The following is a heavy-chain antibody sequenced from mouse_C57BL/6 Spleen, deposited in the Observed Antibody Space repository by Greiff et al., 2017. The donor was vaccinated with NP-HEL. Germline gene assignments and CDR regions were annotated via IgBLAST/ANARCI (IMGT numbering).Heavy chain of an antibody. CDR1: GYAFSSSW. CDR3: ARDHYDYDEGYYYAMDY. CDR2: IYPGDGDT. V-gene: IGHV1-82*01. J-gene: IGHJ4*01. Sequence: QVQLQHSGPELVKPGASVKISCKASGYAFSSSWMNWVKQRPGKGLEWIGRIYPGDGDTNYNGKFKGKATLTADKSSSTAYMQLSSLTSEDSAVYFCARDHYDYDEGYYYAMDYWGQGTSVTVSS. D-gene: IGHD2-4*01.